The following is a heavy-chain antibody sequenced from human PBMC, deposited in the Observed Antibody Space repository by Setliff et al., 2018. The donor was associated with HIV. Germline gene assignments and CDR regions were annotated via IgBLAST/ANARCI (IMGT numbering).Heavy chain of an antibody. Sequence: SETPSLTCTVSGDSLSSDYYYWTWIRQHPEKGLEWIGYIYYSGSTLYNPSLRSRLSMSVDTSKNQFSLELSSVTAADTAVYFCARDFLRSGYFDSWGQGKLVTVSS. CDR2: IYYSGST. D-gene: IGHD4-17*01. J-gene: IGHJ4*02. V-gene: IGHV4-31*03. CDR1: GDSLSSDYYY. CDR3: ARDFLRSGYFDS.